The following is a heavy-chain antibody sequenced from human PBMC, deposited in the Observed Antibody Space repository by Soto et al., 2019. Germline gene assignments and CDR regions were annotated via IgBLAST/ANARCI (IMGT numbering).Heavy chain of an antibody. V-gene: IGHV3-23*01. Sequence: EVQLLESGGGLVQPGGSLRPSCAASGFTFSTYAMNWVRQAPGNGLEWVSAISGSGGSIHYADSVKGRFTISRDNSKNTLYLQMNSLRDEDPAVYHCVKGYWKGDVWGQGTTVTVSS. J-gene: IGHJ6*02. CDR1: GFTFSTYA. D-gene: IGHD1-1*01. CDR3: VKGYWKGDV. CDR2: ISGSGGSI.